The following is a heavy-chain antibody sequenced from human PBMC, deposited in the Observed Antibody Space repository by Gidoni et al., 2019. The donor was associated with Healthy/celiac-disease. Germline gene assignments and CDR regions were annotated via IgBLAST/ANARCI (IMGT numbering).Heavy chain of an antibody. CDR1: GLTFSSYW. J-gene: IGHJ5*02. V-gene: IGHV3-7*01. Sequence: EVQLVESGGGLVQPGGSLRLCCAASGLTFSSYWMSWVRQAPGKGLEWVANIKQDGSEKYYVDSVKGRFTISRDNAKNSLYLQMNSLRAEDTAVYYCARAAGLYGSGPWGQGTLVTVSS. CDR3: ARAAGLYGSGP. CDR2: IKQDGSEK. D-gene: IGHD3-10*01.